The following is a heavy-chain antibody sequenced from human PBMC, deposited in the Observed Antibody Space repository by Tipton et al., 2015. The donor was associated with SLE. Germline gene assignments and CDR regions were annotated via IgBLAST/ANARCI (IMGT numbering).Heavy chain of an antibody. J-gene: IGHJ4*02. CDR3: ARAKSWLPLDF. CDR2: ISSTGIT. CDR1: GGSFSTYY. Sequence: LRLSCTVSGGSFSTYYWSWIRQPAGKGLEWIGRISSTGITNYNPSLKSRVTISVDASKNQFSLKLNSVTAADTAVYYCARAKSWLPLDFWGLGTLVAVSS. D-gene: IGHD5-24*01. V-gene: IGHV4-4*07.